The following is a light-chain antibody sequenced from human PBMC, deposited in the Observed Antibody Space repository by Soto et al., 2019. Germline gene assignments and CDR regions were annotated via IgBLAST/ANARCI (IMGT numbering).Light chain of an antibody. CDR2: DVS. CDR3: QQRNNWPLT. Sequence: ETVLTQSPATLSLSPGKRATLSCRASQSINRDLAWYQQKPGQPPRLLICDVSNRATGVPARFSGSGSGTDFTLTISSLEPEDFAVYYCQQRNNWPLTFGQGTKVEIK. J-gene: IGKJ1*01. CDR1: QSINRD. V-gene: IGKV3-11*01.